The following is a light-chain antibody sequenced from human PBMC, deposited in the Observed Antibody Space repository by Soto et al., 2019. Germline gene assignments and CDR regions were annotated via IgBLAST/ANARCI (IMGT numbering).Light chain of an antibody. V-gene: IGKV3-20*01. CDR2: GAS. CDR1: QTVRNNY. Sequence: EFVLTQSPGTLSLSPGERATLSCRASQTVRNNYLAWYQQKPGQAPRLLIYGASNRATGIPDRFSGSGSGTDFTLTISRLEPEDFAVYYCQKYGSSGTFGQGTKVDIK. CDR3: QKYGSSGT. J-gene: IGKJ1*01.